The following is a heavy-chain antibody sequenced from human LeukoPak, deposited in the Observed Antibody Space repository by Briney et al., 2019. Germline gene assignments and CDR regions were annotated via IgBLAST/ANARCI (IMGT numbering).Heavy chain of an antibody. CDR1: GFTFSSYG. D-gene: IGHD3-3*01. J-gene: IGHJ3*02. CDR2: ISYDGSNK. CDR3: ANLASGRDDAFDI. V-gene: IGHV3-30*18. Sequence: GGSLRLSCAASGFTFSSYGMHWVRQAPGKGLEWVAAISYDGSNKYYADSVKGRFTISRDNSKNTLYLQMNSLRAEDTAVYYCANLASGRDDAFDIWGQGTMVTVSS.